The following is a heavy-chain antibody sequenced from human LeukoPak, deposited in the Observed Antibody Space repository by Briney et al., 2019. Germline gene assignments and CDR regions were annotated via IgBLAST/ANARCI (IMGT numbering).Heavy chain of an antibody. CDR3: YDTSGH. CDR2: IKQDGSEK. J-gene: IGHJ4*02. Sequence: GGSLRLSCTASGFTFGSWIIWVRQAPRKGLEWVASIKQDGSEKYYLDSVKGRFTMSRDSAKNSLYLQMSSLRAEDTAVYYCYDTSGHWGQGTLVTVPS. D-gene: IGHD3-22*01. V-gene: IGHV3-7*01. CDR1: GFTFGSW.